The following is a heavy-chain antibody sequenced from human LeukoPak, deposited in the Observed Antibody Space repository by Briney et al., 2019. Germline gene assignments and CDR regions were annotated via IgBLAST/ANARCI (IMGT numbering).Heavy chain of an antibody. Sequence: GGSLRLSCAASGFTFSSYWMHWVRQAPGKGLVWVSRINTDGSSTSYADSVKGRFTISGDNAKNTLYLQMNSLRAEDTAVYYCARDPGRTNGVCPVYYYYYMDVWGKGTTVTVSS. J-gene: IGHJ6*03. V-gene: IGHV3-74*01. D-gene: IGHD2-8*01. CDR3: ARDPGRTNGVCPVYYYYYMDV. CDR1: GFTFSSYW. CDR2: INTDGSST.